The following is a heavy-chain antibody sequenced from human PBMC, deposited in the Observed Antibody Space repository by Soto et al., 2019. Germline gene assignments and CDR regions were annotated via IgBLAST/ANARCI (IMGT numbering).Heavy chain of an antibody. V-gene: IGHV5-51*01. CDR1: GYSFTSYW. J-gene: IGHJ6*03. CDR3: ARHVRYFYWLPPSYYYYYYMDF. D-gene: IGHD3-9*01. Sequence: PGESLKISCKGSGYSFTSYWIGWVRQMPGKGLEWMGIIYPGDSDTRYSPSFQGQVTISADKSISTAYLQWSSLKASDTAMYYCARHVRYFYWLPPSYYYYYYMDFWGKGTTVTVSS. CDR2: IYPGDSDT.